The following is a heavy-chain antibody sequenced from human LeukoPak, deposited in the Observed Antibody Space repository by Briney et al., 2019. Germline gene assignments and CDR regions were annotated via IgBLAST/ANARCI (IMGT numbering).Heavy chain of an antibody. V-gene: IGHV3-20*04. CDR3: ARALSNYVDYHYYVYMDV. J-gene: IGHJ6*03. Sequence: SGGSLRLSCAASGFTFDYYGMSWVRQAPGKGLEWVSGINWNGVSTSYVDSVKGRFTISRDNAKNSLYLQMNSLRAEDTALYYCARALSNYVDYHYYVYMDVWGKGTTVTVSS. D-gene: IGHD4-11*01. CDR1: GFTFDYYG. CDR2: INWNGVST.